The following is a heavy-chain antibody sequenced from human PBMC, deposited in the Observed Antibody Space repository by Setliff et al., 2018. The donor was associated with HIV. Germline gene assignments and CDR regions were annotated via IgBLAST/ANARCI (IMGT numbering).Heavy chain of an antibody. J-gene: IGHJ2*01. CDR2: TYNSENI. CDR1: NGSINDYY. Sequence: SETLSLTCSMSNGSINDYYWSWIRQSPGKGLEWIGSTYNSENINYNPSLKSRVTVSVDTSKNQFSLRLTSVTAADTAVYFCARSARFFYASGSRRYFDLWGRGTLVTVSS. D-gene: IGHD3-10*01. V-gene: IGHV4-59*12. CDR3: ARSARFFYASGSRRYFDL.